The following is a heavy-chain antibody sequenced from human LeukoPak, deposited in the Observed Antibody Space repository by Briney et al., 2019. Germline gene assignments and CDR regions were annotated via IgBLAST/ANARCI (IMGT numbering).Heavy chain of an antibody. CDR3: ARGKGYCSGGSCYSAYQYYYMDV. CDR1: GYTFSSYD. Sequence: GASVKVSCKASGYTFSSYDINWVRQATGQGLEWMGWMNPNSGNTGYAQKFQGRVTMTRNTSINTAYMELSSLRSEDTAVYYCARGKGYCSGGSCYSAYQYYYMDVWGKGTTVAISS. V-gene: IGHV1-8*01. CDR2: MNPNSGNT. D-gene: IGHD2-15*01. J-gene: IGHJ6*03.